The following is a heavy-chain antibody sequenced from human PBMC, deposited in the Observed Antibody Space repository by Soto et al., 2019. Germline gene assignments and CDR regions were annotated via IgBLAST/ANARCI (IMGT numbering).Heavy chain of an antibody. CDR2: INAGNGNT. CDR3: ARVPSYYGMDA. V-gene: IGHV1-3*05. Sequence: QVQLVQSGAEEKKPWASVKVSCKASGYTFTSYAMHWLRQAPGQRLEWMGWINAGNGNTKYSQKFQGRVTITRDTSASTAYMEPSSLRSDDTSVYYCARVPSYYGMDAWGQGTTVTVSS. J-gene: IGHJ6*02. CDR1: GYTFTSYA.